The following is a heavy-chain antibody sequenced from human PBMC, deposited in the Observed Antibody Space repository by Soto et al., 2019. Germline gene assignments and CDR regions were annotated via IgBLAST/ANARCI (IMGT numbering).Heavy chain of an antibody. CDR3: THKGGRGAGMDV. CDR2: IYWDDDE. CDR1: GFSLSNSGVG. Sequence: QITVKESGPTLVKPTQTLTLTCTFSGFSLSNSGVGVAWIRQPPGKALEWLALIYWDDDERYRPSLRSRLTITKDTSKTQVVLTRTNVDPVDTATYFCTHKGGRGAGMDVWGQGTTVTVSS. V-gene: IGHV2-5*02. D-gene: IGHD2-15*01. J-gene: IGHJ6*02.